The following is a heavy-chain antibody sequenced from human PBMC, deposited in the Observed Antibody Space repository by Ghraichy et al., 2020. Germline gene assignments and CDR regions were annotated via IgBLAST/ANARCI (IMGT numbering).Heavy chain of an antibody. J-gene: IGHJ4*02. V-gene: IGHV3-74*01. CDR3: ARGEFGLVD. CDR2: LSPAANII. CDR1: GFGLTDSW. Sequence: GESLNISCAASGFGLTDSWMYWVRQVPGKGLVWVSHLSPAANIINYVESVRGRFTISRDTAKNTLFLQMDSLRVDDTAIYYCARGEFGLVDWGRGTLVTVSA. D-gene: IGHD3/OR15-3a*01.